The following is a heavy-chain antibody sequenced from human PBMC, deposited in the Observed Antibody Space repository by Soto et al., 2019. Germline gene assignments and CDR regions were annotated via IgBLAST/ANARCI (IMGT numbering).Heavy chain of an antibody. Sequence: ASVKVSWKASGYIFSSYYMDWVRKAPGQGLEWMGIINPSGASTSYAQKFQGRVTMTRDTSTSTLYMELSSLRSEDTAVYYCARDRDYPGNVWFDPWGQGTLVTVSS. J-gene: IGHJ5*02. CDR2: INPSGAST. D-gene: IGHD3-10*01. CDR3: ARDRDYPGNVWFDP. V-gene: IGHV1-46*01. CDR1: GYIFSSYY.